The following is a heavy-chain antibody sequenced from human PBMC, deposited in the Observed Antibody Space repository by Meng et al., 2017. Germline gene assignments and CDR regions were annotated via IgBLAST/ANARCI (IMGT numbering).Heavy chain of an antibody. CDR2: IYHSGST. CDR1: GGSTSSSNW. D-gene: IGHD3-3*01. Sequence: QGPLSDSGRVLEQPSGPLSLTCAVSGGSTSSSNWWSWVRQPPGKGLEWIGEIYHSGSTKYNPSLKSRVTISVDKSKNQFSLKLSPVTAADTAVYYCARAQYYDFWSGYYFDYWGQGTLVTVSS. V-gene: IGHV4-4*02. CDR3: ARAQYYDFWSGYYFDY. J-gene: IGHJ4*02.